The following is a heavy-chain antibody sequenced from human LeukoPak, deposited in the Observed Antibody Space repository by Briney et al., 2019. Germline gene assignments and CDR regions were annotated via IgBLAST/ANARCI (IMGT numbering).Heavy chain of an antibody. CDR1: GFTFSSYE. D-gene: IGHD3-10*01. Sequence: GGSLRLSCAASGFTFSSYEMNWVRQAPGKGLEWVANIKQDGSEKYYVDSVKGRFTISRDNAKNSLYLQMNSLRAEDTAVYYCAKGERGLLWFGELFYYFEYWGQGILVTVSS. CDR2: IKQDGSEK. CDR3: AKGERGLLWFGELFYYFEY. V-gene: IGHV3-7*03. J-gene: IGHJ4*02.